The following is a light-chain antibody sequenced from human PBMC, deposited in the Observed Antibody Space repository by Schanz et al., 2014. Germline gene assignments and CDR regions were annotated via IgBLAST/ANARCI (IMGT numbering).Light chain of an antibody. V-gene: IGLV2-14*01. CDR3: SSYTSSSWV. Sequence: QSALTQPASVSGSPGQSITISCTGTSSDVGGYNYVSWYQQLPGKAPKFMIYDVSNRPSGVSNRFSGSKSGNTASLTISGLQAEDEADYYCSSYTSSSWVFGGGTKLTVL. J-gene: IGLJ3*02. CDR2: DVS. CDR1: SSDVGGYNY.